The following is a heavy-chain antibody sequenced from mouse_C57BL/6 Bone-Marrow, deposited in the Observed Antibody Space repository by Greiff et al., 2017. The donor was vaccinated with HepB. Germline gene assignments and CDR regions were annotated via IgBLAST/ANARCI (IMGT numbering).Heavy chain of an antibody. V-gene: IGHV1-55*01. Sequence: VQLQQSGAELVKPGASVKMSCKASGYTFTSYWITWVKQRPGQGLEWIGDIYPGSGSTNYNEKFKSKATLTVDTSSSTAYMQLSSLTSEDSAVYYCARWDGSSYDYAMDYWGQGTSVTVSS. D-gene: IGHD1-1*01. CDR1: GYTFTSYW. J-gene: IGHJ4*01. CDR3: ARWDGSSYDYAMDY. CDR2: IYPGSGST.